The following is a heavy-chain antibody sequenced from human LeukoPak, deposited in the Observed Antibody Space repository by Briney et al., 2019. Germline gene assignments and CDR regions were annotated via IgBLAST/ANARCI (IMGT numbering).Heavy chain of an antibody. V-gene: IGHV4-34*01. CDR3: ARHNGSYGY. J-gene: IGHJ4*02. CDR1: GGSFSGYY. D-gene: IGHD1-26*01. Sequence: PSETLSLTCAVYGGSFSGYYWSWIRQPPGKGLEWIGEINHSGSTNYNPSLKSRVTISVDTSKNQFSLKLSSVTAADTAVYYCARHNGSYGYWGQGTLVTVSS. CDR2: INHSGST.